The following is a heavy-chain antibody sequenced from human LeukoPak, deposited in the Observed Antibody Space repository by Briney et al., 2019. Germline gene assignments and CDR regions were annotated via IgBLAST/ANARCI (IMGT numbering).Heavy chain of an antibody. D-gene: IGHD2-21*02. Sequence: SETLSLTCAVYGGSFSGYYWSWIRQPPGKGLEWIGEINHSGSTNYNPSLKSRVTISVDTSKNQFSLKLSSVTAADTAVYYCAGGVLDPYCGGDSYSLALYYYYYYGMDVWGQGTTVAVSS. CDR1: GGSFSGYY. V-gene: IGHV4-34*01. CDR3: AGGVLDPYCGGDSYSLALYYYYYYGMDV. J-gene: IGHJ6*02. CDR2: INHSGST.